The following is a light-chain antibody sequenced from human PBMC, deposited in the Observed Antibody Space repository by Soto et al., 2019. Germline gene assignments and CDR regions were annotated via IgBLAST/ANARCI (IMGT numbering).Light chain of an antibody. J-gene: IGKJ5*01. CDR3: QQFGSSPIT. CDR1: QTVSSTY. CDR2: DAS. V-gene: IGKV3-20*01. Sequence: EIVLTQSPGTLSLSPGERATLSCRTSQTVSSTYFAWYQQRPGQAPRLLFSDASTRATGIPDRFSCSGSGRDFTLTISRLEPDDSAVYYCQQFGSSPITFGQGTRLEMK.